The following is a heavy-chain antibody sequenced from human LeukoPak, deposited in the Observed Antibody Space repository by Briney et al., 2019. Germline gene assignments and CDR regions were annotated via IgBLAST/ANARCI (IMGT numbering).Heavy chain of an antibody. V-gene: IGHV1-69*01. D-gene: IGHD3-3*01. CDR2: IIPIFGTA. Sequence: SSVKVSCKASGGTFSSCAISWVRQAPGQGLEWMGGIIPIFGTANYAQKFQGRVTITADESTSTAYMELSSLRSEDTAVYYCARAERITIFGVVTPGYYYYMDVWGKGTTVTVSS. J-gene: IGHJ6*03. CDR3: ARAERITIFGVVTPGYYYYMDV. CDR1: GGTFSSCA.